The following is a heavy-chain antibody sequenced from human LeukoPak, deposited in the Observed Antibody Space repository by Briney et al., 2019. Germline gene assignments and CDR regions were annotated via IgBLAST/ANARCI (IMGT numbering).Heavy chain of an antibody. CDR3: SKDFGSYNYGFTADY. CDR2: ISWNSGSI. V-gene: IGHV3-9*01. CDR1: GFTFNDYA. D-gene: IGHD5-18*01. J-gene: IGHJ4*02. Sequence: PGGSLRLSCAASGFTFNDYAMHWVRQAPGKGLEWVSSISWNSGSIGYADSVKGRLTISRDNTKNSLYLQMNSLGAEDTALYYCSKDFGSYNYGFTADYWGQGAQVTVSS.